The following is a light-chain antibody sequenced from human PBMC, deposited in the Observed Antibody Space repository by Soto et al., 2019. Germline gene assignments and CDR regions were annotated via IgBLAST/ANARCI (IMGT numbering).Light chain of an antibody. CDR1: SGHSSYR. CDR2: LNSDGSH. CDR3: QTWDTGIQV. J-gene: IGLJ2*01. Sequence: QLVLTQSPSASASLGASVKLTCTLSSGHSSYRIAWHQQQPDKGPRYLMKLNSDGSHSKGDGIPDRFSGSSSGAERYLTISRLQSEDEADYYCQTWDTGIQVFGGGTKLTVL. V-gene: IGLV4-69*01.